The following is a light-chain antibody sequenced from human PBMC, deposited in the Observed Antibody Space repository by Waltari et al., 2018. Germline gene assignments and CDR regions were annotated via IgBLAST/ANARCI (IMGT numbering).Light chain of an antibody. CDR3: QSYDSVLSGAL. Sequence: QSVLTQPPSVSGAPGQRVTISCTGNRTNIGAGYDVHWYHQVPGTAPKLLIFANNNRPLGVPGRFSGSKSGTSASLAITGLQADDEGDYYCQSYDSVLSGALFGGGTKLTVL. CDR2: ANN. V-gene: IGLV1-40*01. J-gene: IGLJ2*01. CDR1: RTNIGAGYD.